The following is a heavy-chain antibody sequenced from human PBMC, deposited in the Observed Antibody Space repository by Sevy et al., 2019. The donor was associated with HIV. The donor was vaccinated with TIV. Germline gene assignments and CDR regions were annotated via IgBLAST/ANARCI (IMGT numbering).Heavy chain of an antibody. CDR2: IYSSGSA. V-gene: IGHV3-53*01. Sequence: GESLKISCEASGFTVSTNYMSWVRQAPGKGLDWVSVIYSSGSAYYADSVKGRFTISRDNSKNMLYLQMDSLRVEDSALYYCVRGDGGMDVWGQGTMVTVSS. CDR1: GFTVSTNY. J-gene: IGHJ6*02. CDR3: VRGDGGMDV.